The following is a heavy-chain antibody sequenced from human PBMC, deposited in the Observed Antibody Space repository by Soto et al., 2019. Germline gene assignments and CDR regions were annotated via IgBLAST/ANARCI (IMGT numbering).Heavy chain of an antibody. V-gene: IGHV3-23*01. CDR3: AKAAASGLNAFDI. CDR2: ISGGGTVI. J-gene: IGHJ3*02. Sequence: GGSLKLSCAASGFTFSSYDMSWVRQAPGKGLEWVSTISGGGTVIYYADSVKGRFTISRDTSKNTLYLQMNSLRVEDTAVYYCAKAAASGLNAFDIWGQGTMVTVSS. D-gene: IGHD6-13*01. CDR1: GFTFSSYD.